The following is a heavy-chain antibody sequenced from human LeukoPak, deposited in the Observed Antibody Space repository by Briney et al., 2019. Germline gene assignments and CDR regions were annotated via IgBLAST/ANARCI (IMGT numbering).Heavy chain of an antibody. CDR2: IYTSGST. J-gene: IGHJ6*02. CDR3: ARDEVVAATGESYYYYGMHV. Sequence: SETLSLTCTVSGGSISSGSYYWSWIRQPAGKGLEWIGRIYTSGSTNYNPSLKSRVTISVDTSKNQFSLKLSSVTAADTAVYYCARDEVVAATGESYYYYGMHVWGQGTTVTVSS. V-gene: IGHV4-61*02. CDR1: GGSISSGSYY. D-gene: IGHD2-15*01.